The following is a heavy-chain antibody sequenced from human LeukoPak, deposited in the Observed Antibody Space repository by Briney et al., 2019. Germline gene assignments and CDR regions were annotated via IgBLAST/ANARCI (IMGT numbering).Heavy chain of an antibody. CDR3: ARGDWLLDY. Sequence: ASVKVSCKASGYTFTNYAMNWVRQAPGQGLEWMGLINTNAGNPTYAQGFTGRFVFSLDTSVSTAYLEISSLKAEDTALYYCARGDWLLDYWGQGTLVTVSS. CDR2: INTNAGNP. D-gene: IGHD3/OR15-3a*01. CDR1: GYTFTNYA. J-gene: IGHJ4*02. V-gene: IGHV7-4-1*02.